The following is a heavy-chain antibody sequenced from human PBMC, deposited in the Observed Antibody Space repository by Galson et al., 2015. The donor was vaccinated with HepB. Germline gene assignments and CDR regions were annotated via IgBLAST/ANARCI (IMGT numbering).Heavy chain of an antibody. D-gene: IGHD2-8*01. CDR2: INPNSGGT. J-gene: IGHJ4*02. CDR3: AKPRFFTNGGGNYFDY. V-gene: IGHV1-2*02. CDR1: GYTFTGYY. Sequence: SVKVSCKAPGYTFTGYYMHWVRQAPGQGLEWMGWINPNSGGTNYAQKFQGRVTMTRDTSISTAYMELSRLRSDDTAVYYCAKPRFFTNGGGNYFDYWGQGTLVTVSS.